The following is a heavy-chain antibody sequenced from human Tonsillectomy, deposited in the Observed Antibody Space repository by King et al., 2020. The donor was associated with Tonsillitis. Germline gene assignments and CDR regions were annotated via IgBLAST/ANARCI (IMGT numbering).Heavy chain of an antibody. CDR3: ARERLYASGWGRDY. Sequence: VQLVESGGGVVQPGRSLSLSCAASGFSFSSNGMHWVRQAPGKGLEWVAVISFDGSNKNYADSVKGRFTISRDNSNNTLFLHMNSLRAEDTAVYYCARERLYASGWGRDYGGQGALLSGSA. V-gene: IGHV3-33*05. D-gene: IGHD6-19*01. CDR1: GFSFSSNG. CDR2: ISFDGSNK. J-gene: IGHJ4*02.